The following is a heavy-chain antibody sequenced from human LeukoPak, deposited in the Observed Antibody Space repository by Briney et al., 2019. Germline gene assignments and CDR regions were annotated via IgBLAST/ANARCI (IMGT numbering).Heavy chain of an antibody. CDR2: ISSDSTYI. CDR1: GFTFSSYS. V-gene: IGHV3-21*04. J-gene: IGHJ4*02. Sequence: GGSLRLSCAASGFTFSSYSMNWVRQAPGKGLDWVSSISSDSTYIYYADSVKGRFTISRDNARNSLYLQMNSLRAEDTAVYYCARASDGGYGPFFDYWGQGTLVTVSS. CDR3: ARASDGGYGPFFDY. D-gene: IGHD5-18*01.